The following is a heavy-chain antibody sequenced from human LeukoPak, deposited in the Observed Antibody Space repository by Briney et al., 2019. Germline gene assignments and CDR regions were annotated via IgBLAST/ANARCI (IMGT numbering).Heavy chain of an antibody. CDR1: GYTFTGYY. J-gene: IGHJ4*02. CDR3: ARVWFGELFFDY. CDR2: INPNSGGA. Sequence: ASVKVSCKASGYTFTGYYMHWVRQAPGQGLEWMGWINPNSGGANYAQKFQGRVTMTRDTSISTAYMELSRLRSDDTAVYYCARVWFGELFFDYWGQGTLVTVSS. D-gene: IGHD3-10*01. V-gene: IGHV1-2*02.